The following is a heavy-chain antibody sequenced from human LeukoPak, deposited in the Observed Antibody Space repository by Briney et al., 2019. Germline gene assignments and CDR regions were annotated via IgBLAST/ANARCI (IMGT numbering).Heavy chain of an antibody. CDR1: GGSISSSSYY. Sequence: SETLSLTCTVSGGSISSSSYYWGWIRQPPGKGLEWIGSIYYSGSTYYNPSLKSRVTISVDTSKNQFSLKLSSVTAADTAVYYCTSCYLYYYYYMDVWGKGTTVTVSS. CDR3: TSCYLYYYYYMDV. CDR2: IYYSGST. V-gene: IGHV4-39*01. J-gene: IGHJ6*03. D-gene: IGHD2-21*02.